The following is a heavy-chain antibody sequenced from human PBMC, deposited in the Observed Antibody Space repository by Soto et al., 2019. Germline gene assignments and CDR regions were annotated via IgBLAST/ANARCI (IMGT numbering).Heavy chain of an antibody. CDR3: ARELNTASSAYYSLAQ. CDR2: VGTDNDNT. V-gene: IGHV1-18*01. Sequence: QVQMGQSGPEVKVPGASVKVSCKTSGYTFTAYGLAWLRQAPGQRAEWRGWVGTDNDNTNSAEKLQGRVTMTTDKSTAPHYMELRSLSSDATSGYYCARELNTASSAYYSLAQWDQATVVTAPS. J-gene: IGHJ4*02. D-gene: IGHD3-22*01. CDR1: GYTFTAYG.